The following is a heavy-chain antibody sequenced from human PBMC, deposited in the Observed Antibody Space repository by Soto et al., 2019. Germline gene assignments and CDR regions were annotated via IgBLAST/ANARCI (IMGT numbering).Heavy chain of an antibody. Sequence: QITLKESGPTLVKPTQTLTLTCTFSGFSLSTSGVGVGWIRQPPGKDLELLALIYWDDDKRYSPALKSRLTITKDTAKNQVFSTMTSMDPVDTATYYCAHVDTPWGVWDSRHDNCFDPWGQGTMVTVSS. V-gene: IGHV2-5*02. CDR1: GFSLSTSGVG. CDR2: IYWDDDK. D-gene: IGHD5-18*01. CDR3: AHVDTPWGVWDSRHDNCFDP. J-gene: IGHJ5*02.